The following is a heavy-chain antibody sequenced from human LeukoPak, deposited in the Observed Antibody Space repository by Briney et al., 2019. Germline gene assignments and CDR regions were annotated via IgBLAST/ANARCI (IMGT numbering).Heavy chain of an antibody. CDR2: IKTDGTEK. J-gene: IGHJ4*02. CDR3: ARDVTALDS. Sequence: GGSLRLSCAASGFTFSNYWMSWVRQAPGKGLEWVANIKTDGTEKYYVDSVRGRFTISRDNAKNSLYLQMNSLRADDTAVYYCARDVTALDSWGQGTLVTVSS. D-gene: IGHD2-2*01. CDR1: GFTFSNYW. V-gene: IGHV3-7*01.